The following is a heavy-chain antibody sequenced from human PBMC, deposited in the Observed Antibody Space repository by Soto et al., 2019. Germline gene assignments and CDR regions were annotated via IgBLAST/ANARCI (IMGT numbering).Heavy chain of an antibody. CDR3: ARGARGTPVALRFLEWLTDAFDI. CDR1: GGTFSSYT. Sequence: ASVKVSCKASGGTFSSYTISWVRQAPGQGLEWMGRIIPILGIANYAQKFQGRVTITADKSTSTAYMELSSLRSEDTAVYYCARGARGTPVALRFLEWLTDAFDIWGQGTMVTVSS. J-gene: IGHJ3*02. D-gene: IGHD3-3*01. CDR2: IIPILGIA. V-gene: IGHV1-69*02.